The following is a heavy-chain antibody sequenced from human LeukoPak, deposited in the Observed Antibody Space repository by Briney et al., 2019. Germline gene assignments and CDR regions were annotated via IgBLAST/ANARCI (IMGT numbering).Heavy chain of an antibody. CDR1: GFTFSNDW. CDR2: KKQHGSER. CDR3: AREESSTSGRFDY. J-gene: IGHJ4*02. Sequence: GGSLRLSCAVFGFTFSNDWMSWVRQAPGKGLEWVAMKKQHGSERYYVDSVRGRFTISRDDARNSLYLQMNSLRAEDTAVYYCAREESSTSGRFDYWGQGTLVTVSS. D-gene: IGHD2-2*01. V-gene: IGHV3-7*01.